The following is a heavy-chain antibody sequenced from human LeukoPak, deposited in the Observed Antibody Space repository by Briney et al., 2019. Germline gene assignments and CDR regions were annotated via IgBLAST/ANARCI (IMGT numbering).Heavy chain of an antibody. J-gene: IGHJ4*02. CDR2: ISSGSKYI. V-gene: IGHV3-21*01. D-gene: IGHD5-18*01. CDR1: GFSFSSYS. CDR3: ARALSYSYGSMDF. Sequence: PGGSLTLSCAASGFSFSSYSMNWVRQAPGKGLEWVSSISSGSKYIYNADSLRGRFAISRDNAKNSLYLQMNSLRAEDTAVYYCARALSYSYGSMDFWGQGTLVIVSS.